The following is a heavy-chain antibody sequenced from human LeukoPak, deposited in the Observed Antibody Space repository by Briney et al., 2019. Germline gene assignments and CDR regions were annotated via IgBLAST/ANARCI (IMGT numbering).Heavy chain of an antibody. CDR3: ARGSYYYGSGSYPS. V-gene: IGHV3-7*01. Sequence: GGSLRLSCAASGFTFSSYWMSWVRQAPGKGLEWVANIKQDGSEKYYVDSVKGRFTISRDNAKNSLYLQMNSLRAEDTAVYYCARGSYYYGSGSYPSWGQGTLATVSS. CDR2: IKQDGSEK. J-gene: IGHJ4*02. D-gene: IGHD3-10*01. CDR1: GFTFSSYW.